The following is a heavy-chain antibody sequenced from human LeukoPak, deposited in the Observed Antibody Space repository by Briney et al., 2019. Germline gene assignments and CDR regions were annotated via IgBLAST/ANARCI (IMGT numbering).Heavy chain of an antibody. Sequence: RASETLSLTCTVSGYSISSGYYWGWIRQPPGKGLEWIGSIYHSGSTYYNPSLKSRVTISVDTSKNQFSLKLSSVTAADTAVYYCARDRRVRGVIGYYYYYMDVWGKGTTVTVSS. CDR2: IYHSGST. D-gene: IGHD3-10*01. J-gene: IGHJ6*03. V-gene: IGHV4-38-2*02. CDR3: ARDRRVRGVIGYYYYYMDV. CDR1: GYSISSGYY.